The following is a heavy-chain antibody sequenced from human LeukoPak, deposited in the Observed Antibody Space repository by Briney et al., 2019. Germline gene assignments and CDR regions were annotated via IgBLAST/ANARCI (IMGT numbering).Heavy chain of an antibody. CDR2: ISSSGSTI. Sequence: PGGSLRLSCAASGFTFSDYYMSWIRQAPGKGLEWVSYISSSGSTIYYADSVKGRFTISRDNAKNSLYLQMNSLRAEDTAVYYCARDRSSGRERNYYYGMDVWGQGTTVTVSS. D-gene: IGHD6-19*01. CDR3: ARDRSSGRERNYYYGMDV. J-gene: IGHJ6*02. CDR1: GFTFSDYY. V-gene: IGHV3-11*01.